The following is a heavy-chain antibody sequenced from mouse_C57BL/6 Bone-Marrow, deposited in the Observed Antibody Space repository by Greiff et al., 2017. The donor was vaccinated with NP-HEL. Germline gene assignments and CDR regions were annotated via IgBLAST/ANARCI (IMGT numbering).Heavy chain of an antibody. CDR3: ARDWAYYDYDWYFDV. CDR2: INYDGSST. J-gene: IGHJ1*03. D-gene: IGHD2-4*01. CDR1: GFTFSDYY. V-gene: IGHV5-16*01. Sequence: DVKLVESEGGLVQPGSSMKLSCTASGFTFSDYYMAWVRQVPEKGLEWVANINYDGSSTYYLDSLKSRFIISRDNAKNILYLQMSSLKSEDTATYYCARDWAYYDYDWYFDVWGTGTTVTVSS.